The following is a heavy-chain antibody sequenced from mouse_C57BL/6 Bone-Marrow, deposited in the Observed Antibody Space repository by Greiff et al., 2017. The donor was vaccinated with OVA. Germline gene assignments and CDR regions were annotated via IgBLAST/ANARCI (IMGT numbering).Heavy chain of an antibody. D-gene: IGHD1-1*01. CDR1: GFTFSDYY. V-gene: IGHV5-16*01. Sequence: EVQVVESEGGLVQPGSSMKLSCTASGFTFSDYYMAWVRQVPEKGLEWVANINYDGSSTYYLDSLKSRFIISRDNAKNILYLQMSSLKSEDTSTYYCARVYYYMGAWFAYWGQGPLVTVSA. CDR3: ARVYYYMGAWFAY. J-gene: IGHJ3*01. CDR2: INYDGSST.